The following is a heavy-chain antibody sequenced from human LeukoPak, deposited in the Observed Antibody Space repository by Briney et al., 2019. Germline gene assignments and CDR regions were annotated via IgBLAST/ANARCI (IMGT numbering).Heavy chain of an antibody. D-gene: IGHD3-10*01. Sequence: ASVKLSCKASGYTFTSYGISWVRQAPGQGLEWMGWISAYNGNTNYAQKLQGRVTMTTDTSTSTAYMELRSLRSDDTALYYCVRVILWFGEAHYSRLVWGKGTTVTVSS. J-gene: IGHJ6*03. CDR3: VRVILWFGEAHYSRLV. CDR2: ISAYNGNT. V-gene: IGHV1-18*01. CDR1: GYTFTSYG.